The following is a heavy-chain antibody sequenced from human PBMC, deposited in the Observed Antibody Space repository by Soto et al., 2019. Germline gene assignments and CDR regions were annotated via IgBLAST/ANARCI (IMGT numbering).Heavy chain of an antibody. Sequence: PGGSLRRKCAASGFAVRSNYKSRVRQAPGKGLEWVSLIYSGGTTYYADSVKGRFTISRDNSKNTLYLQMNSLRAEDTAVYYCARYPVDTAMVRPLYYYGMDVWGQGTTVTVSS. J-gene: IGHJ6*02. V-gene: IGHV3-53*01. CDR1: GFAVRSNY. CDR2: IYSGGTT. D-gene: IGHD5-18*01. CDR3: ARYPVDTAMVRPLYYYGMDV.